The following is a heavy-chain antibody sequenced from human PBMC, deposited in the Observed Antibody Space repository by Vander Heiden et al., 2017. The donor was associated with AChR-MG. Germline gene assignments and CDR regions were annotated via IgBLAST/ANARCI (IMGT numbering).Heavy chain of an antibody. J-gene: IGHJ6*02. CDR2: ISYDGSNK. CDR3: AKDDELERLYYYYGMDV. CDR1: GFPCTPYG. D-gene: IGHD1-1*01. Sequence: QVPLVESGGGVGQPGRSLNLSCAAPGFPCTPYGMHWFRQAPGKGLEWVAVISYDGSNKYYADSVKGRFTISRDNSKNTLYLQMNSLRAEDTAVYYCAKDDELERLYYYYGMDVWGQGTTVTVSS. V-gene: IGHV3-30*18.